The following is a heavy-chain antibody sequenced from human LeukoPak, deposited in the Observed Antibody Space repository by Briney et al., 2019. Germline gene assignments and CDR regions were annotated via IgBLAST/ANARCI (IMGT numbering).Heavy chain of an antibody. CDR1: GGPINNYY. CDR2: IYTSGST. CDR3: ARALDYDFWSGYLVGAFDI. V-gene: IGHV4-4*08. D-gene: IGHD3-3*01. J-gene: IGHJ3*02. Sequence: PSETLSLTCTVSGGPINNYYWSWIRQPPGKGLEWIGRIYTSGSTNYNPSLKSRVTISVDTSKNQFSLKLSSVTAADTAVYYCARALDYDFWSGYLVGAFDIWGQGTMVTVSS.